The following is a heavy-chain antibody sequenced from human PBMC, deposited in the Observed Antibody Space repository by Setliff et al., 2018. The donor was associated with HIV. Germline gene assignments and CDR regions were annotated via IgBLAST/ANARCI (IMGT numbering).Heavy chain of an antibody. CDR3: ARDQATGYEKVWFSWIDP. Sequence: ASVKVSCKASGGTFSHYAINWVRQAPGQGLEWMGGIIPIFNTANYAQKFQGRVTITADGSTSTAYMELSSLRFEDTATYYCARDQATGYEKVWFSWIDPWGQGTLVTVSS. V-gene: IGHV1-69*13. D-gene: IGHD5-12*01. CDR2: IIPIFNTA. CDR1: GGTFSHYA. J-gene: IGHJ5*02.